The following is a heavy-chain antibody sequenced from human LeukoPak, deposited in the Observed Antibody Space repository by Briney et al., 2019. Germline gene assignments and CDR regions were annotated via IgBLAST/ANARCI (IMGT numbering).Heavy chain of an antibody. V-gene: IGHV4-39*01. CDR2: IYYSGST. D-gene: IGHD2-21*02. CDR1: GGSISSSSYY. Sequence: SETLSLTCTVSGGSISSSSYYWGWIRQPPGKGLEWIGSIYYSGSTYYNPSLKSRVTISVDTSKNQFSLKLSSVTAADTAVYYGARRRVWGGDCPPPPFDYWGQGTLVTVSS. CDR3: ARRRVWGGDCPPPPFDY. J-gene: IGHJ4*02.